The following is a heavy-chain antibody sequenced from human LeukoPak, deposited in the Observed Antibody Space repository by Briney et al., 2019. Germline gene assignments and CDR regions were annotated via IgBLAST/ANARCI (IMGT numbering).Heavy chain of an antibody. J-gene: IGHJ4*02. CDR2: IYYSGST. CDR1: GGSISSSSYF. D-gene: IGHD6-13*01. CDR3: ARHSLEFWQQQLPYFDY. V-gene: IGHV4-39*01. Sequence: SSETLSLTCTVSGGSISSSSYFWGWIRQTPGKGLEWIGSIYYSGSTYYNPSLKSRVTISVETSKNQFSLKLSPVTAADTAVYYCARHSLEFWQQQLPYFDYWGQGILVTVSS.